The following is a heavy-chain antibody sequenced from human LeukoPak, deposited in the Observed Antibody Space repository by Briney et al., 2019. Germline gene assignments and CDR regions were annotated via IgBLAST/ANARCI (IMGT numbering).Heavy chain of an antibody. CDR2: ISGSGGST. J-gene: IGHJ4*02. V-gene: IGHV3-23*01. CDR1: GFTFSSYA. Sequence: GGSLRLSCAASGFTFSSYAMSWVRQAPGKGLEWVSAISGSGGSTYYADSVKGRFTISRDNSKNTLYLQMNSLRAEDTAVYYCANSYCSSTSCYMKWFYFDYWGQGTLVTVSS. CDR3: ANSYCSSTSCYMKWFYFDY. D-gene: IGHD2-2*02.